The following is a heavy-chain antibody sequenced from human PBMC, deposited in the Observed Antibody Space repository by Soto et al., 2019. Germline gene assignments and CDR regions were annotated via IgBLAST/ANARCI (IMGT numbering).Heavy chain of an antibody. D-gene: IGHD4-17*01. J-gene: IGHJ4*02. CDR1: GYNFASHW. CDR2: VYPGGSDT. V-gene: IGHV5-51*01. CDR3: ARLSGFQSCDYLSYFDS. Sequence: HGESLKISCQASGYNFASHWIGWVRQMPGKGLEWMGIVYPGGSDTRYSPSFQGQISISADKSINTAYLQWSSLKASDTAMFYCARLSGFQSCDYLSYFDSWGQGTLVTVSS.